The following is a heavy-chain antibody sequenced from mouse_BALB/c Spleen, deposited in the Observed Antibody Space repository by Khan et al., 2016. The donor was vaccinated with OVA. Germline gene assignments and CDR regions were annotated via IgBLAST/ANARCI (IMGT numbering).Heavy chain of an antibody. D-gene: IGHD3-3*01. J-gene: IGHJ4*01. CDR1: GYTFPEYT. Sequence: EVKLQESGPELVKPGASVKISCKTSGYTFPEYTVHWVKQSLGKSLDWIGVINPKNGDTAYNQKFKGKATLTVDKSSSTAYMEFRSLTSEDSAVYYCARDAGRYWGQGTSVTVAS. CDR3: ARDAGRY. V-gene: IGHV1-18*01. CDR2: INPKNGDT.